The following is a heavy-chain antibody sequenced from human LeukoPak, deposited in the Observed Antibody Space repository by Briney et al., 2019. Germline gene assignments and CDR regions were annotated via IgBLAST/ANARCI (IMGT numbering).Heavy chain of an antibody. Sequence: GGSLRLSCAASGYTFSSHGLTWVRQAPGKGLEWVSTINGPGDNPYYAETVKGRFTISRDNSKNTVYLQMNSLRVEDTAVYYCADYRKPQGLDYWGQGTLVTVSS. CDR3: ADYRKPQGLDY. CDR2: INGPGDNP. J-gene: IGHJ4*02. D-gene: IGHD1-14*01. CDR1: GYTFSSHG. V-gene: IGHV3-23*01.